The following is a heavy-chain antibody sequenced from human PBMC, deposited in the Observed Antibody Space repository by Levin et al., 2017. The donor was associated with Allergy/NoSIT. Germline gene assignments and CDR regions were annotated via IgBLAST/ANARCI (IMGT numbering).Heavy chain of an antibody. CDR1: GYSFTSYW. CDR3: ARQYYNSGSYYDH. V-gene: IGHV5-51*01. J-gene: IGHJ4*02. D-gene: IGHD3-10*01. CDR2: IYPDDSDT. Sequence: PGGSLRLSCKASGYSFTSYWIGWVRQMPGKGLEWMGIIYPDDSDTRYSPSFEGQVTISADRSISTAYLQWSSLKASDTAMYYCARQYYNSGSYYDHWGQGTLVTVSS.